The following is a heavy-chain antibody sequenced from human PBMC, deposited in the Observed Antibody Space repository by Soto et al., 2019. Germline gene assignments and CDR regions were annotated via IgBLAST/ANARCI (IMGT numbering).Heavy chain of an antibody. D-gene: IGHD6-19*01. CDR2: INSDGSST. J-gene: IGHJ4*02. Sequence: LRLSCAASGFTFSSYWMHWVRQAPGKGLVWVSRINSDGSSTSYADSVKGRFTISRDNAKNTLYLQMNSLRAEDTAVYYCARAYDSSGSEYYWGQGTLVTVSS. CDR1: GFTFSSYW. CDR3: ARAYDSSGSEYY. V-gene: IGHV3-74*01.